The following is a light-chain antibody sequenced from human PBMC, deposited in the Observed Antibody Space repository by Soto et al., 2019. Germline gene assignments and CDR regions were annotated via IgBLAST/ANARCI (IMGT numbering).Light chain of an antibody. CDR1: ETVTKW. J-gene: IGKJ2*01. V-gene: IGKV1-5*01. CDR2: DAS. CDR3: QQYSTYPYT. Sequence: DIQMTQSPSTLSASVGDRVTITCRASETVTKWLAWYQQKPGKAPNLLIYDASRLQIGVPSRFSGSESGADFTLTISSLQPDDVATYYCQQYSTYPYTFGQGTKLEIK.